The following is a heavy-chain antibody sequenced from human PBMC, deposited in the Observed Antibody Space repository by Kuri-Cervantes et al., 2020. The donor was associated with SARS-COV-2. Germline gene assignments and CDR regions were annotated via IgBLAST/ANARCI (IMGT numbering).Heavy chain of an antibody. D-gene: IGHD5/OR15-5a*01. V-gene: IGHV1-46*02. CDR3: ARLSTKTEIGDFDY. CDR2: INPNGGSS. Sequence: ASVKVSCKASGYTFKNYYMHWVRQAPGQGLEWMGIINPNGGSSDYAQRFQGRVTMTRDTSTSTVYMELSSLRSEDTAVYYCARLSTKTEIGDFDYWGQGTLVTVSS. CDR1: GYTFKNYY. J-gene: IGHJ4*02.